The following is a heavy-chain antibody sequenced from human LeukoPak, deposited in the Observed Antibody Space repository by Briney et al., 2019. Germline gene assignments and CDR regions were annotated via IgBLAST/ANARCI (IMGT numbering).Heavy chain of an antibody. CDR1: GFTFSTFA. D-gene: IGHD2-8*02. J-gene: IGHJ4*02. CDR3: ATYRQVLLPFES. CDR2: IFPSGGEI. Sequence: GGSLRLSCAASGFTFSTFAMIWVRQPPGKGLEGVSSIFPSGGEIHYADSVRGRFTISRDNSKSTLSLQMNSLRAEDTAIYYCATYRQVLLPFESWGQGALVTVS. V-gene: IGHV3-23*01.